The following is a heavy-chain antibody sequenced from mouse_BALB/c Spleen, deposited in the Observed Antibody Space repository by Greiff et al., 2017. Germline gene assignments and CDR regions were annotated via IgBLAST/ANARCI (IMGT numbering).Heavy chain of an antibody. J-gene: IGHJ2*01. CDR1: GYAFSSYW. CDR3: ARSGYYGSSYGY. V-gene: IGHV1-80*01. Sequence: QVQLKESGAELVRPGSSVKISCKASGYAFSSYWMNWVKQRPRQGLEWIGQIYPGDGDTNYNGKFKGKATLTADKSSSTAYMQLSSLTSEDSAVYFCARSGYYGSSYGYWGQGTTLTVSS. D-gene: IGHD1-1*01. CDR2: IYPGDGDT.